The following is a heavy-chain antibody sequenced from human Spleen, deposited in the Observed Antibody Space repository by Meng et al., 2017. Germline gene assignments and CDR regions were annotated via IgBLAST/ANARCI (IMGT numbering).Heavy chain of an antibody. V-gene: IGHV3-11*01. CDR3: ASGGHYFGS. Sequence: QGLLVDSGGDLVKPGGSLRLSCAASGFTSSDHHMSWLRQAPGKGLEWLSYISNSGSSIYYSDSVKGRFTISRDNAKNSLYLQMNSLRAEDTAVYYCASGGHYFGSWGRGTLVSVSS. CDR1: GFTSSDHH. J-gene: IGHJ4*02. D-gene: IGHD3-16*01. CDR2: ISNSGSSI.